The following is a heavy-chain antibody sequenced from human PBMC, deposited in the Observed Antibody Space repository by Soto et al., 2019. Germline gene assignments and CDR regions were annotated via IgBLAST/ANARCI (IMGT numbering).Heavy chain of an antibody. CDR2: IKSKTDGGTT. Sequence: PGGSLRLSCAASGFTFSNDYMSWVRQAPGKGPEWVARIKSKTDGGTTDYVAPVKGRFTVSRDDSKNTLYLQMDSLKTEDTAVYYCLSAFRSWGQGTLVTVSS. CDR3: LSAFRS. V-gene: IGHV3-15*01. D-gene: IGHD3-16*01. J-gene: IGHJ5*02. CDR1: GFTFSNDY.